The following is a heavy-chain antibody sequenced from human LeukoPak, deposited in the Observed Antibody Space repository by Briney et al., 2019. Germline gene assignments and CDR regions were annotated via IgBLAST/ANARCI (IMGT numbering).Heavy chain of an antibody. D-gene: IGHD6-13*01. J-gene: IGHJ3*02. CDR1: GGSISSYY. CDR3: ARPLSSFDAFDI. V-gene: IGHV4-59*08. CDR2: IYYSGST. Sequence: PSETLSLTCTVSGGSISSYYWSWIRQPPGKGLEWIGYIYYSGSTNYNPSLKSRVTISVDTSKNQFSLKLSSVTAADTAVYYCARPLSSFDAFDIWGQGTMVTVSS.